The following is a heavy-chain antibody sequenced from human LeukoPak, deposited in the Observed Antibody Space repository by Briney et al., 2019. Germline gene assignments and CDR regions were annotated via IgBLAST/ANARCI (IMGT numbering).Heavy chain of an antibody. CDR1: GGSISSYY. J-gene: IGHJ4*02. CDR3: AREYCSSTSCYFDY. CDR2: IYYSGST. D-gene: IGHD2-2*01. V-gene: IGHV4-59*01. Sequence: SETLSLTCTVSGGSISSYYWSWIRQPPGKGLEWIGYIYYSGSTNYNPSLKSRVTISVDTSKNQFSLKLSSVTAADTAVYHCAREYCSSTSCYFDYWGQGTLVTVSS.